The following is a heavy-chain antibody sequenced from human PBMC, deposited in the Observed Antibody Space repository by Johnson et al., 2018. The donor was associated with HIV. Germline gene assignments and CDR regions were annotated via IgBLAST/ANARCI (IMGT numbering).Heavy chain of an antibody. J-gene: IGHJ3*02. CDR2: IYSGDST. D-gene: IGHD6-13*01. CDR1: GFTVSSNY. V-gene: IGHV3-66*01. CDR3: ARDRAAAGPDAFDI. Sequence: MQLVESGGGLVQPGGSLRLSCAASGFTVSSNYMSWVRQAPGKGLEWVSLIYSGDSTYYADSVKGRFTISRDNSKNTLYLQMNSLRAEDTAVYYCARDRAAAGPDAFDIWGQGTMVTVSS.